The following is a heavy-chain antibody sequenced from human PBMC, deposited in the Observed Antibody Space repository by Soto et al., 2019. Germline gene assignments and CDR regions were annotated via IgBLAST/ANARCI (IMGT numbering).Heavy chain of an antibody. CDR2: IFSNDEK. CDR1: GFSLSNARMG. V-gene: IGHV2-26*01. Sequence: GSGPTLVNPTETLTLTCTVSGFSLSNARMGVSWIRQPPGKALEWLAHIFSNDEKSYSTSLKSRLTISKDTSKSQVVLTMTNMDPVDTATYYCARILGYYDFWSGYNWFDPWGQGTLVTVSS. J-gene: IGHJ5*02. D-gene: IGHD3-3*01. CDR3: ARILGYYDFWSGYNWFDP.